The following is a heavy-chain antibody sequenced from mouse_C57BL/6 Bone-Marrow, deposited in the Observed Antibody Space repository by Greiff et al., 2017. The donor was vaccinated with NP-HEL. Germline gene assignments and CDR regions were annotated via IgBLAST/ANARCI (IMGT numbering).Heavy chain of an antibody. Sequence: QVQLQQPGAELVKPGASVKMSCKASGYTFTSYWITWVKQRPGQGLEWIGDIYPGSGSTNYNEKFKSKATLTVDTSSSTAYMQLSSLTSGDSAVYYCASREGFDYYGFDYWGQGTTLTVSS. D-gene: IGHD1-1*01. CDR2: IYPGSGST. CDR3: ASREGFDYYGFDY. J-gene: IGHJ2*01. V-gene: IGHV1-55*01. CDR1: GYTFTSYW.